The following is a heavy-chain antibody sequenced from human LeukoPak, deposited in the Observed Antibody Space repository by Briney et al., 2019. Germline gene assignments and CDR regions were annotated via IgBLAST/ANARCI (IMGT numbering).Heavy chain of an antibody. D-gene: IGHD3-10*01. V-gene: IGHV4-61*02. Sequence: PSQTLSLTCTVSGGSISSGSYYWSWIRQPAGKGLEWIGRIYTSGSTNYNPSLKSRVTISVDTSKNQFSLMLSSVTAADTAVYYCARDYYGSGSYSYYFDYWGQGTLVTVSS. CDR1: GGSISSGSYY. CDR2: IYTSGST. CDR3: ARDYYGSGSYSYYFDY. J-gene: IGHJ4*02.